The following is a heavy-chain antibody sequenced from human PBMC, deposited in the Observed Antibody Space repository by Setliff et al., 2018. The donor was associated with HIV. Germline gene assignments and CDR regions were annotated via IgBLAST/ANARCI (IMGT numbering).Heavy chain of an antibody. CDR3: AKDRNPWDSSYYMDV. Sequence: PGGSLRLSGAASGFSFSNYGMYWVRQAPGKGLEWVAVIWYEGSNKYYEDSVQGRFTISRDNSKNTLYLQMNSLRAEDTAVYHCAKDRNPWDSSYYMDVWGKGTTVTVSS. D-gene: IGHD1-26*01. J-gene: IGHJ6*03. CDR1: GFSFSNYG. V-gene: IGHV3-33*06. CDR2: IWYEGSNK.